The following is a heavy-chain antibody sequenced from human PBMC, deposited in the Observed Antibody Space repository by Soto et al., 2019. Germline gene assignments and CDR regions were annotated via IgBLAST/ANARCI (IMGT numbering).Heavy chain of an antibody. Sequence: SETLSLTCTVSGGSISSSSYYWGWIRQPPGKGLEWIGSIYYSGSTYYNPSLKSRVTISVDTSKNQFSLKLSSVTAADTAVYYCARHGQTISDYYGSGSHRHAFDIWGQGTMVTVSS. V-gene: IGHV4-39*01. CDR1: GGSISSSSYY. CDR2: IYYSGST. D-gene: IGHD3-10*01. J-gene: IGHJ3*02. CDR3: ARHGQTISDYYGSGSHRHAFDI.